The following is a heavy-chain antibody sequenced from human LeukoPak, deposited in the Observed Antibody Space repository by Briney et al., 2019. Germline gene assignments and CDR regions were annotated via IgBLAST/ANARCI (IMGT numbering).Heavy chain of an antibody. J-gene: IGHJ4*02. V-gene: IGHV3-23*01. CDR3: ANGLSGTLAGNFDY. CDR2: ITTSGGST. CDR1: GFTFSDYA. Sequence: PGGSLRLSCAASGFTFSDYAMTWVRQAPGKGLEWVSTITTSGGSTYYADSVKGRFTISRDNSKNTLYLQMNSLRAEDTAVYYCANGLSGTLAGNFDYWGQGTLVTVSS. D-gene: IGHD1-1*01.